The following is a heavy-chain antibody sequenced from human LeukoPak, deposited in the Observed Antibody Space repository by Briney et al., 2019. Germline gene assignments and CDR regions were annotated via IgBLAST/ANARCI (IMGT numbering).Heavy chain of an antibody. CDR2: ISGSGGST. D-gene: IGHD3-16*02. J-gene: IGHJ6*02. CDR1: GFTFSSYA. CDR3: AKGSPYRGDYYYGMDV. V-gene: IGHV3-23*01. Sequence: GGSLRLSCAASGFTFSSYAMSWVRQAPGKGLEWVSAISGSGGSTYYADSVKGRFTISRDNSKNTLYLQMNSLRAEDTAVYYCAKGSPYRGDYYYGMDVWGQGTTVTVSS.